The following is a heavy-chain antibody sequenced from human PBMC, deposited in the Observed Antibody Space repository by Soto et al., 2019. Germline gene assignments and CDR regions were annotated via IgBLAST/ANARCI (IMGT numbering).Heavy chain of an antibody. J-gene: IGHJ6*02. D-gene: IGHD5-12*01. V-gene: IGHV3-9*01. Sequence: EAQLVESGGGLVQPGRSLRLSCVASGFSFADHAMNWVRQTPGKGLEWVSGISWNSGSIGYADSVKGRFTISRDNAKNSLYLQMNSLRAEDTSLYYCAKDTSMGGYEQIHYYYYYGMDVWGQGTTVTVSS. CDR2: ISWNSGSI. CDR1: GFSFADHA. CDR3: AKDTSMGGYEQIHYYYYYGMDV.